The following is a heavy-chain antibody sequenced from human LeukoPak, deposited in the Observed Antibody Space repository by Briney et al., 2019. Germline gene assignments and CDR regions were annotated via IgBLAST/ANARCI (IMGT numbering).Heavy chain of an antibody. V-gene: IGHV4-59*01. J-gene: IGHJ4*02. Sequence: PSETLSLTCTVSGGSISSYYWSWIRQPPGKGLEWIGYIYYSGSTNYNPSLKSRVTISVDTSKNQFSLKLSSVTAADTAVYYCARVAVAASSGSSSWPITDYWGQGTLVTVSS. CDR3: ARVAVAASSGSSSWPITDY. CDR2: IYYSGST. D-gene: IGHD6-13*01. CDR1: GGSISSYY.